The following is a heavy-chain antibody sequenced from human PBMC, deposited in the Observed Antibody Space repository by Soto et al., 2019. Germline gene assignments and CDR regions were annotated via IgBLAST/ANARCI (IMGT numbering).Heavy chain of an antibody. CDR1: GGSVSSGSYY. D-gene: IGHD2-15*01. Sequence: SETLSLTCTVSGGSVSSGSYYWSWIRQPPGKGLEWIGYTYYSGSTNYNPSLKSRVTISIDTSKNQFSLRLSSVTAADTAVYYCARAWEDCSGGSCVRGLDPWGQGTLVTVSS. CDR2: TYYSGST. J-gene: IGHJ5*02. V-gene: IGHV4-61*01. CDR3: ARAWEDCSGGSCVRGLDP.